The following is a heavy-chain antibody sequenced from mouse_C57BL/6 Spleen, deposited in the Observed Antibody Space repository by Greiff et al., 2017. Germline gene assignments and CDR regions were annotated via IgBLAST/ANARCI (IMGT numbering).Heavy chain of an antibody. CDR3: ARYYGEAMDY. CDR1: GFTFSDYG. CDR2: ISSGSSTI. D-gene: IGHD1-1*01. V-gene: IGHV5-17*01. J-gene: IGHJ4*01. Sequence: EVKLVESGGGLVKPGGSLKLSCAASGFTFSDYGMHWVRQAPEKGLEWVAYISSGSSTIYYADTVKGRFTISRDNAKNTLFLQMTSLRSEDTAMYYCARYYGEAMDYWGQGTSVTVSS.